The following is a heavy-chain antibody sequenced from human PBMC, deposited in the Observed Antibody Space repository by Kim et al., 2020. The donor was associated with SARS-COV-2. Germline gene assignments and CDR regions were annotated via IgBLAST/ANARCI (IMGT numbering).Heavy chain of an antibody. CDR1: GFTFSNYW. V-gene: IGHV3-7*01. CDR2: MRQDGSEK. D-gene: IGHD6-13*01. J-gene: IGHJ4*02. Sequence: GGSLRLSCAASGFTFSNYWMTWVRQAPGKGLEWVANMRQDGSEKYCVDSVKGRITISRDNAKNSLSLQMNSLRAEDTAVYYCARLRYSSSFNYFDYWGQGTLVTVSS. CDR3: ARLRYSSSFNYFDY.